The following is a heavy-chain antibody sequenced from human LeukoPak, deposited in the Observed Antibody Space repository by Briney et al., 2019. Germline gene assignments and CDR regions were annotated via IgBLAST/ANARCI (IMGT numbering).Heavy chain of an antibody. Sequence: GASVKVSCKASGYTFTIYYMHWVRQAPGQGHEWMGIINTSGGSTSYSQKFQGRVTMTRDMSTSTVYMELSSLRSEDTAVYYCARDERGRVYSSSSWLITFGGVRFGAFDIWGQGTMVTVSS. V-gene: IGHV1-46*01. J-gene: IGHJ3*02. D-gene: IGHD3-16*01. CDR3: ARDERGRVYSSSSWLITFGGVRFGAFDI. CDR2: INTSGGST. CDR1: GYTFTIYY.